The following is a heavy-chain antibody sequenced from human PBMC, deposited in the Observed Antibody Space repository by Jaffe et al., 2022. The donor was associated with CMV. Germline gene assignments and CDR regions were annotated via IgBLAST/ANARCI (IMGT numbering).Heavy chain of an antibody. Sequence: QVQLVESGGGVVQPGRSLRLSCAASGFTFSSYGMHWVRQAPGKGLEWVAVIWYDGSNKYYADSVKGRFTISRDNSKNTLYLQMNSLRAEDTAVYYCAREIAVAAKRGGVFDYWGQGTLVTVSS. V-gene: IGHV3-33*08. D-gene: IGHD6-19*01. CDR1: GFTFSSYG. CDR2: IWYDGSNK. J-gene: IGHJ4*02. CDR3: AREIAVAAKRGGVFDY.